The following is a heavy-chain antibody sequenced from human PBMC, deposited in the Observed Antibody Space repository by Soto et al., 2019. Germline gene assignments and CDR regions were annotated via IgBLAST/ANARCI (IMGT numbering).Heavy chain of an antibody. D-gene: IGHD6-19*01. Sequence: EVQLVESGGGLVQPGGSLRLSCSASGFTFSSYAMHWVRQAPGKGLEYVSAISSNGGSTYYADSVKGRFTISRDNSKNTLYLQISSLRAEDTAVYYCVKGGRGGWHPLYYYYGMDVWGQGTTVTVSS. CDR3: VKGGRGGWHPLYYYYGMDV. CDR2: ISSNGGST. V-gene: IGHV3-64D*08. CDR1: GFTFSSYA. J-gene: IGHJ6*02.